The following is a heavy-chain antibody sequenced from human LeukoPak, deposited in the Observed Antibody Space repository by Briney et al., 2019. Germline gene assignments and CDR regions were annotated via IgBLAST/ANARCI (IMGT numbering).Heavy chain of an antibody. CDR3: ARDQSSVAGTTYNWFDP. CDR2: ISGSSSYI. D-gene: IGHD6-19*01. Sequence: GGSLRLSCAASGFTFSRYSMNWIRQAPGKGLEWVSSISGSSSYIYYADSVKGRFTISRANAKNSLYLQMNSLRAEDTAVYYCARDQSSVAGTTYNWFDPWGQGTLVTVSS. CDR1: GFTFSRYS. J-gene: IGHJ5*02. V-gene: IGHV3-21*01.